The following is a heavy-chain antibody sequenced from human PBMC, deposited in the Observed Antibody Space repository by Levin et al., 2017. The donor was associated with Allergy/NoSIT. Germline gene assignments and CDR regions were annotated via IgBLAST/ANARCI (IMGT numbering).Heavy chain of an antibody. D-gene: IGHD1-26*01. CDR2: ISSSGSTI. V-gene: IGHV3-11*01. CDR1: GFTFSDYY. Sequence: GGSLRLSCAASGFTFSDYYMSWIRQAPGKGLEWVSYISSSGSTIYYADSVKGRFTISRDNAKNSLYLQMNSLRAEDTAVYYCARDAGWELLGMRGYYYYGMDVWGQGTTVTVSS. CDR3: ARDAGWELLGMRGYYYYGMDV. J-gene: IGHJ6*02.